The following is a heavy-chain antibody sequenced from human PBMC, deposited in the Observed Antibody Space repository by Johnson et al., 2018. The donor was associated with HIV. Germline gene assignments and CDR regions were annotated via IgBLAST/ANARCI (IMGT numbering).Heavy chain of an antibody. CDR3: AKVGIVGATTGAFDI. CDR2: IWYDGSNK. D-gene: IGHD1-26*01. CDR1: GFTFSSYG. J-gene: IGHJ3*02. Sequence: QMQLVESGGGVVQPGRSLRLSCAASGFTFSSYGMHWVRQAPGKGLEWVAVIWYDGSNKYYADSVKGRFTISRDNSKNTLYLQMNSLRAEDTAVYYCAKVGIVGATTGAFDIWGQGTMVTVSS. V-gene: IGHV3-33*06.